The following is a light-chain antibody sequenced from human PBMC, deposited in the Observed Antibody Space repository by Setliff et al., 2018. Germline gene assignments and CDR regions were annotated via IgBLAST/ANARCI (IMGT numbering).Light chain of an antibody. CDR2: DVS. J-gene: IGLJ1*01. Sequence: QSALTQPRSVSGSPGQSVTISCTGTSSDVGGYNYVSWYQQHPGKAPKLMIYDVSKRPPGVPDRFSGSKSGNTASLTISGLQAEDEADYYCCSYAGSYTYVIGTGTKV. CDR3: CSYAGSYTYV. V-gene: IGLV2-11*01. CDR1: SSDVGGYNY.